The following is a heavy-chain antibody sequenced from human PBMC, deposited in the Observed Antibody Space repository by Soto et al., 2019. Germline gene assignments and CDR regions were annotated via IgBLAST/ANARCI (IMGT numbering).Heavy chain of an antibody. Sequence: EVQLVESGGGLVQPGGSLRLSCAASGFSFRNYAMSWVRQAPGKGLEWISTLIGSSSTIYYAASVKGRFAFSRDNSRNTLYRQMNCQPTAEPAGYHCATGVPTYRLLTNVSRGKGTPLTVPS. V-gene: IGHV3-23*04. D-gene: IGHD4-4*01. CDR1: GFSFRNYA. J-gene: IGHJ4*02. CDR2: LIGSSSTI. CDR3: ATGVPTYRLLTNVS.